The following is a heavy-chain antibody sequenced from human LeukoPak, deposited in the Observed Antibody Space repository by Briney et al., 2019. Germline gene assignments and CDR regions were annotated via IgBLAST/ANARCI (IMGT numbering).Heavy chain of an antibody. V-gene: IGHV1-18*01. CDR2: ISAYNGNT. Sequence: ASVKVSCKVSGYIFSELSMHWVRQAPGQGLEWMGWISAYNGNTNYAQKLQGRVTMTTDTSTSTAYMELRSLRSDDTAVYYCARDVGSSWGQGTLVTVSS. J-gene: IGHJ4*02. D-gene: IGHD6-13*01. CDR3: ARDVGSS. CDR1: GYIFSELS.